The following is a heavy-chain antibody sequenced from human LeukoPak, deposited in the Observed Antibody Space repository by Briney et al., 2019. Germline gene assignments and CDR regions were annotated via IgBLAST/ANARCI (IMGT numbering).Heavy chain of an antibody. V-gene: IGHV3-7*01. CDR1: GFTFSSYW. J-gene: IGHJ4*02. D-gene: IGHD2-15*01. CDR3: ARDSISGYGSGGSCYSPYYFDY. Sequence: GSLRLSCAASGFTFSSYWMSWVRQAPGKGLEWVANIKQDGSEKYYVDSVKGRFTISRDNSKNTLYLQMNSLRAEDTAVYYCARDSISGYGSGGSCYSPYYFDYWGQGTPVTVSS. CDR2: IKQDGSEK.